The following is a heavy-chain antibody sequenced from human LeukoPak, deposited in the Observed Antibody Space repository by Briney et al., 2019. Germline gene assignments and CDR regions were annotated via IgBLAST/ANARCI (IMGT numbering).Heavy chain of an antibody. V-gene: IGHV1-8*01. CDR2: MNPNSGNT. D-gene: IGHD2-21*01. CDR3: ARGMKHPAVYCYFHL. CDR1: GYTFTSYD. J-gene: IGHJ2*01. Sequence: GASVKVSCKASGYTFTSYDINWVRQATGQGRERMGWMNPNSGNTGYTQKFQGRVTITRNTAISTAYMALSSLRSEDTAVYYCARGMKHPAVYCYFHLWGRGTLVTVSS.